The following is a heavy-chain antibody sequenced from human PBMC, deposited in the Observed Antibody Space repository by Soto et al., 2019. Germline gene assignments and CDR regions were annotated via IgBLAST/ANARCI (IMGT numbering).Heavy chain of an antibody. V-gene: IGHV3-23*01. CDR1: GFPFSSYS. Sequence: GGSLSLSCAASGFPFSSYSMSWVRQAPGKGLEWVSAISGSGGSTYYADSVKGRFTISRDNSKNTLYLQMNSLRAEDTAVYYCAKDRDDFWSGYYTRRGLFDYWGQGTLVTVSS. J-gene: IGHJ4*02. CDR3: AKDRDDFWSGYYTRRGLFDY. CDR2: ISGSGGST. D-gene: IGHD3-3*01.